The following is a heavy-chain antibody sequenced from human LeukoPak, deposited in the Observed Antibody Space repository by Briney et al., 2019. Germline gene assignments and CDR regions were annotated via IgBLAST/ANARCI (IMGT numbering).Heavy chain of an antibody. J-gene: IGHJ5*02. D-gene: IGHD3-9*01. CDR2: IYYSGST. CDR1: GGSISSGGYY. V-gene: IGHV4-31*03. Sequence: SETLSLTCTVSGGSISSGGYYWSWIRQHPGKGLEWIGYIYYSGSTHYNPSLKSRVTISVDTSKNQFSLKLSSVTAADTAVYYCARDLSMTGENWFDPWGQGTLVTVSS. CDR3: ARDLSMTGENWFDP.